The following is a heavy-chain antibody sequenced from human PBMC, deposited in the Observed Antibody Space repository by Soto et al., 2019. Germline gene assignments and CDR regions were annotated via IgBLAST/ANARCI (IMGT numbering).Heavy chain of an antibody. CDR1: GGTFSSYA. J-gene: IGHJ4*02. Sequence: QVQLVQSGAEVKKPGSSVKVSCKASGGTFSSYAISWVRQAPGQGLEWMGGIIPIFGTANYAQKFQGRVTFTADKSTSTAYMELSSLRSEDTAVYYCASGLGYCSSTSCQTEMYFDYWGQGTLVTVSS. CDR2: IIPIFGTA. CDR3: ASGLGYCSSTSCQTEMYFDY. D-gene: IGHD2-2*01. V-gene: IGHV1-69*06.